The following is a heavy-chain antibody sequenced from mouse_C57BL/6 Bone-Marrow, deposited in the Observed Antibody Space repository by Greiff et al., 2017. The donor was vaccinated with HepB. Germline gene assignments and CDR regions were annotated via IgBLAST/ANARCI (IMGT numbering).Heavy chain of an antibody. Sequence: QVQLQQPGAELVRPGSSVKLSCKASGYTFTSYWMDWVKQRPGQGLEWIGNIYPSDSETHYNQKFKDKATLTVDKSSSTAYMQLSSLTSEDSAVYYCAREEGGTGYFDYWGQGTTLTVSS. D-gene: IGHD4-1*01. V-gene: IGHV1-61*01. J-gene: IGHJ2*01. CDR1: GYTFTSYW. CDR3: AREEGGTGYFDY. CDR2: IYPSDSET.